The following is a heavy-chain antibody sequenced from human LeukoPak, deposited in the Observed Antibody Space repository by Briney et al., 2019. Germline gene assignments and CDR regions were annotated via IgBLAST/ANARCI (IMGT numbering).Heavy chain of an antibody. CDR1: GGSISSYY. V-gene: IGHV4-59*01. CDR3: ARDYLSGYMAN. J-gene: IGHJ4*02. D-gene: IGHD3-9*01. Sequence: SETLSLTCTLSGGSISSYYWSWIRQPPGKGLEWIGYIYYSGSTNYNPSLKSRVTISVDTSKNQFSLKLSSVTAADTAVCYCARDYLSGYMANWGQGTLVTVPS. CDR2: IYYSGST.